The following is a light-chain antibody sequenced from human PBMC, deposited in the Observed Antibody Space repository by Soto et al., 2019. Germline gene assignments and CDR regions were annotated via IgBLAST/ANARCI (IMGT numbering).Light chain of an antibody. V-gene: IGLV2-23*01. CDR3: CSYAGSSTYV. CDR2: EDI. CDR1: SSDVGSYNL. Sequence: QSALTQPASVSGSPGQSITISCTGTSSDVGSYNLVSWYQQHPGKAPKLMIYEDIKRPSGVSNRFSGSKSGNTASLTISGLQAEDEADYYCCSYAGSSTYVFGTGTKVTVL. J-gene: IGLJ1*01.